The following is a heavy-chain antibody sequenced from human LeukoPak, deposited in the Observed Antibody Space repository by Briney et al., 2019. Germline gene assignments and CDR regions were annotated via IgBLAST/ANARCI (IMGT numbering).Heavy chain of an antibody. CDR3: ARDYGDAFDI. V-gene: IGHV3-74*01. CDR1: GCIFRSYW. D-gene: IGHD3-16*01. Sequence: GGSLRLTCPATGCIFRSYWSHGVRQAPGKGLVWVSRINSDGSSTSYADSVKGRFTISRDNAKNTLYLQMNSLRAEDTAVYYCARDYGDAFDIWGQGTMVTVSS. J-gene: IGHJ3*02. CDR2: INSDGSST.